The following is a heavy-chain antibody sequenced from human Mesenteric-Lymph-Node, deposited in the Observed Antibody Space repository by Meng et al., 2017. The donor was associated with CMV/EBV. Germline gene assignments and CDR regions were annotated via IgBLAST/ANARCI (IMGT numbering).Heavy chain of an antibody. CDR2: ISYDGSNK. CDR3: GGGRLRSPDY. D-gene: IGHD3-16*01. CDR1: GFTFSSYA. Sequence: GESLKISCAASGFTFSSYAMHWVRQAPGKGLEWVAVISYDGSNKYYADSVKGRFTISRDNSKNTLYLQMNSLRAEDTAVYYCGGGRLRSPDYWGQGTLVTVSS. J-gene: IGHJ4*02. V-gene: IGHV3-30*04.